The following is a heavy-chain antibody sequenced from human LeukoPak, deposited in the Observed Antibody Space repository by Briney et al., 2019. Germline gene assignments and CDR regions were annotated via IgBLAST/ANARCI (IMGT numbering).Heavy chain of an antibody. CDR1: GFTFSSYW. D-gene: IGHD3-10*01. V-gene: IGHV3-7*01. Sequence: PGESLRLSCAASGFTFSSYWMSWVRQAPGKGLEWVANIKQDGSEKYYVDSVKGRFTISRDNAKNSLYLQMNSLRAEDTAVYYCARARRYYGSGSSFDYWGQGTLVTVSS. J-gene: IGHJ4*02. CDR3: ARARRYYGSGSSFDY. CDR2: IKQDGSEK.